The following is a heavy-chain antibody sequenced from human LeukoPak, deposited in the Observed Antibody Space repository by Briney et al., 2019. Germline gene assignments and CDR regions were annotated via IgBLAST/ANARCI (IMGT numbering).Heavy chain of an antibody. J-gene: IGHJ5*02. CDR3: AKGLAYLPGDWFDP. CDR2: INSDGINT. Sequence: QPGGSLRLSCAASGFTFSNYWMHWVRQAPGKGLVWVSRINSDGINTSYADSVKGRFTISRDNSKNTLYLQMNSLRAEDTAVYYCAKGLAYLPGDWFDPWGQGTLVTVSS. D-gene: IGHD3-3*02. V-gene: IGHV3-74*01. CDR1: GFTFSNYW.